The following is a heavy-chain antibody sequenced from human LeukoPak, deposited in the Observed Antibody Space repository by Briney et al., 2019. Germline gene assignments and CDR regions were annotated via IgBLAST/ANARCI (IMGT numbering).Heavy chain of an antibody. CDR3: ATDPAYCGGDCYWVY. V-gene: IGHV1-24*01. D-gene: IGHD2-21*01. J-gene: IGHJ4*02. CDR2: FDPEDGET. CDR1: GYTLTELS. Sequence: ASVKVSCKVSGYTLTELSMHWVRQAPGKGPEWMGGFDPEDGETIYAQKFQGRVTTTEDTSTDTAYMELSSLRSEDTAVYYCATDPAYCGGDCYWVYWGQGTLVTVSS.